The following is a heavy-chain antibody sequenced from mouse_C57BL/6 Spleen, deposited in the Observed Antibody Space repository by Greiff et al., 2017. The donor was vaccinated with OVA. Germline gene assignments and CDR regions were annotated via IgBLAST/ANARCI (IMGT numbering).Heavy chain of an antibody. Sequence: QVQLQQSGAELARPGASVKMSCKASGYTFTSYTMHWVKQRPGQGLEWIGYINPSSGYTKYNQKFKAKATLTADKSSSTANMQLSRLTSEDSAVYYCARPYGNSFAYWGQGTLVTVSA. CDR1: GYTFTSYT. V-gene: IGHV1-4*01. CDR2: INPSSGYT. CDR3: ARPYGNSFAY. J-gene: IGHJ3*01. D-gene: IGHD2-1*01.